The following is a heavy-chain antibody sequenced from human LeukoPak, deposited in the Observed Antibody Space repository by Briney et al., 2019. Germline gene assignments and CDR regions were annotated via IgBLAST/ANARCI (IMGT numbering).Heavy chain of an antibody. V-gene: IGHV1-46*01. CDR2: INTTGGST. CDR3: ARVRSCSSSSCYGSYFDY. J-gene: IGHJ4*02. D-gene: IGHD2-2*01. CDR1: GYTFTSYY. Sequence: ASVKVSCNASGYTFTSYYMDWVRQAPGQGPEWMGKINTTGGSTRYAQKFQGRVTMTRDTSTSTVYMELSSLRSEDTAVYYCARVRSCSSSSCYGSYFDYWGQGTLVTVSS.